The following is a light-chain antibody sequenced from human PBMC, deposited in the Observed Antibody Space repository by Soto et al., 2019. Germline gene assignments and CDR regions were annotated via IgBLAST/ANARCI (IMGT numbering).Light chain of an antibody. CDR3: AAWDDSVNGWV. CDR1: YSNVGVHT. V-gene: IGLV1-44*01. CDR2: SND. Sequence: QSVLTQPPSASGTPGQRGPISCSGSYSNVGVHTVGWYQHLPVTAPKHLIYSNDERPSRVPDRFSGSKSGTSASLAISGLQCEDEADYCCAAWDDSVNGWVFGGGTQLTVL. J-gene: IGLJ3*02.